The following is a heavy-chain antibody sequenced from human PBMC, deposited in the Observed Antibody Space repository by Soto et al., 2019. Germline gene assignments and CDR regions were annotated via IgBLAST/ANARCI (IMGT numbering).Heavy chain of an antibody. CDR1: GCTFSSYA. CDR2: SIPIFGTA. CDR3: GRHNRATRGYSYDVSYYYYGQDV. Sequence: SVKVPCKATGCTFSSYARSWVRQAPGQGLEWMGGSIPIFGTANYAQKFQGRVTITADKSASTAQMERRSLRSEDTAVYYCGRHNRATRGYSYDVSYYYYGQDVWGQGTTVTVSS. J-gene: IGHJ6*02. D-gene: IGHD5-18*01. V-gene: IGHV1-69*06.